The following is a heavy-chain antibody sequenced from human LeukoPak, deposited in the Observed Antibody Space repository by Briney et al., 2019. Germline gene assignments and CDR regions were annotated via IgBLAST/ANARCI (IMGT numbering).Heavy chain of an antibody. V-gene: IGHV4-34*01. CDR1: GGSISSYY. CDR2: INHSGST. Sequence: SETLSLTCTVSGGSISSYYWSWIRQPPGKGLEWIGEINHSGSTNYNPSLKSRVTISVDTSKNQFSLKLSSVTAADTAVYYCARARPYDILTGYYLPDDYWGQGTLVTVSS. D-gene: IGHD3-9*01. J-gene: IGHJ4*02. CDR3: ARARPYDILTGYYLPDDY.